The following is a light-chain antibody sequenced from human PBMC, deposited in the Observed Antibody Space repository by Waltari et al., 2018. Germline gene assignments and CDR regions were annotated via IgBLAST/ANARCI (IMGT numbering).Light chain of an antibody. V-gene: IGKV1-5*03. CDR2: KAS. CDR3: QQYNTYPFT. CDR1: QSIRNW. Sequence: DIQMTQSPSTLSASIGDRVTITCRASQSIRNWLAWYQQIPGKAPKLLIYKASSLETGVPSRFRGSGSGTEFTLTISSLQPGDFATYYCQQYNTYPFTFGLGTKLESK. J-gene: IGKJ2*01.